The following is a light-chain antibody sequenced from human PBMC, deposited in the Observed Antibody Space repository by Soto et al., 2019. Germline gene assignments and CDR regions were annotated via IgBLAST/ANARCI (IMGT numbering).Light chain of an antibody. Sequence: DIVMTQSPLSLPVTPGEPASISCRSSASLLHSNGYNCLDWYVQKPGQSPQLLIYFGSYRASGVSDRFSGSGSGTDFTLKISRVEAEDVGVYYCMQALQTPLTFGGGTKVDIK. J-gene: IGKJ4*01. CDR3: MQALQTPLT. CDR2: FGS. CDR1: ASLLHSNGYNC. V-gene: IGKV2-28*01.